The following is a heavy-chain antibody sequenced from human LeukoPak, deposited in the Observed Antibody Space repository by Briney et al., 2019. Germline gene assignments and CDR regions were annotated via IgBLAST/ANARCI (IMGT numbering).Heavy chain of an antibody. CDR2: ISYSGST. J-gene: IGHJ4*02. CDR3: ARHDIIAVAFSY. CDR1: GGSISSSSYY. Sequence: SETLSLTCTVSGGSISSSSYYWGWIRQPPGKGLEWIGSISYSGSTYYNPSLKSRVTISVDTSKNQFSLNLSSVTAADTAVYYCARHDIIAVAFSYWGQGTLVTVSS. V-gene: IGHV4-39*01. D-gene: IGHD6-19*01.